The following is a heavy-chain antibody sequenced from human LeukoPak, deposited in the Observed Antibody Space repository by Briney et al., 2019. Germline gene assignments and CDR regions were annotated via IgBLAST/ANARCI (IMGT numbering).Heavy chain of an antibody. CDR1: VYTLTELS. D-gene: IGHD3-3*01. J-gene: IGHJ3*02. V-gene: IGHV1-24*01. CDR2: FDPEDGET. CDR3: ATKVFGVVIMSEEAFDI. Sequence: ASVKVSCKVSVYTLTELSMHWVRQAPGKGLEWMGGFDPEDGETIYAQKFQGRVTMTEDTSTDTAYMELSSLRSEDTAVYYCATKVFGVVIMSEEAFDIWGQGTMVTVSS.